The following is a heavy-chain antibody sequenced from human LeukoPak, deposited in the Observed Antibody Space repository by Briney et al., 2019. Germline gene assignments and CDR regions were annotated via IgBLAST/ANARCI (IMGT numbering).Heavy chain of an antibody. CDR3: ARVLWIAFDI. J-gene: IGHJ3*02. CDR2: IIQDGSEK. CDR1: GFTSSSYW. D-gene: IGHD2-21*01. V-gene: IGHV3-7*01. Sequence: GGSLRLSCAASGFTSSSYWMSWVRQAPGKGLEWVANIIQDGSEKYYVDSVKGRFTISRDNAKNSLYLQMNSLRAEDTAVYYCARVLWIAFDIGGQGTMVTVSP.